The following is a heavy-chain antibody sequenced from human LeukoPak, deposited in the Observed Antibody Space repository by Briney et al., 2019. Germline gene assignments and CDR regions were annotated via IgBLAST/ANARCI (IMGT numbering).Heavy chain of an antibody. CDR2: IYYSGST. D-gene: IGHD3-3*01. J-gene: IGHJ6*03. CDR3: ARGGMYYDFWSGYSDYYYYMDV. V-gene: IGHV4-59*01. Sequence: SETLSLNCTVSGGSISSYYWSWIRQPPGKGLEWIGYIYYSGSTNYNPSLKSRVTISVDTSKNQFSLKLSSVTAADTAVYYCARGGMYYDFWSGYSDYYYYMDVWGKGTTVTVSS. CDR1: GGSISSYY.